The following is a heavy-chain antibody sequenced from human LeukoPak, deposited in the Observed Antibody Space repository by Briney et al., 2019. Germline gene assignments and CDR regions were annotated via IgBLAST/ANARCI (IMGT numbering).Heavy chain of an antibody. CDR2: ISSNGGST. Sequence: GGSLRLSCSASGFTFSSYAMHWVRQAPGKGLEYVSGISSNGGSTYYADSVKGRFTISRDNSKNTLYLRMSSLRAEDTAVYYCVKDRVTYYDILTLDYWGQGTLVTVSS. D-gene: IGHD3-9*01. CDR3: VKDRVTYYDILTLDY. V-gene: IGHV3-64D*06. CDR1: GFTFSSYA. J-gene: IGHJ4*02.